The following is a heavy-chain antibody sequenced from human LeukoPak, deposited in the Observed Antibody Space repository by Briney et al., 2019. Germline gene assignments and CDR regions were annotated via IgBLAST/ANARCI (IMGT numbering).Heavy chain of an antibody. Sequence: PSETLSLTCAVYGGSFSGYYWSWIRQPPGKGLEWIGEINHSGSTNYNPSLKSRVTISVDTSKNQFSLKLSSVTAADTAVYYCARLAGGYCSSTSCYEDAPNWFDPWGQGTLVTVSS. V-gene: IGHV4-34*01. CDR2: INHSGST. J-gene: IGHJ5*02. CDR1: GGSFSGYY. CDR3: ARLAGGYCSSTSCYEDAPNWFDP. D-gene: IGHD2-2*03.